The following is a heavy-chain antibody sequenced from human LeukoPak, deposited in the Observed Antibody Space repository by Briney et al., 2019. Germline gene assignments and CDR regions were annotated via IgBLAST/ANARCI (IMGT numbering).Heavy chain of an antibody. CDR2: ISSGSGTI. D-gene: IGHD1-26*01. Sequence: GGSLRLSCAASGFTFNKYNMDWVRQAPGKGLEWVSYISSGSGTIYYADSVKGRFTISRDNAKNSLYLQMNSLRAEDTAVYYCATIVGATTKGGAFDYWGQGTLVTVSS. J-gene: IGHJ4*02. CDR3: ATIVGATTKGGAFDY. V-gene: IGHV3-48*04. CDR1: GFTFNKYN.